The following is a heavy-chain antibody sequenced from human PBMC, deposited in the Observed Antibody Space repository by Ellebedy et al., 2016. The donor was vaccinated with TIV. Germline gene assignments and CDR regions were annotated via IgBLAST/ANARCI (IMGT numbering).Heavy chain of an antibody. CDR1: GYTFTSYA. CDR3: VRGRLGVATRVDAFDM. J-gene: IGHJ3*02. V-gene: IGHV1-3*01. D-gene: IGHD5-12*01. CDR2: INAGNGNT. Sequence: AASVKVSCKASGYTFTSYAIHWVRQAPGHRPEWMGWINAGNGNTKYSPKLQGRVTITTDTSASTAYMDLSSLRSEDTAVYFCVRGRLGVATRVDAFDMWGLGTMVTVSS.